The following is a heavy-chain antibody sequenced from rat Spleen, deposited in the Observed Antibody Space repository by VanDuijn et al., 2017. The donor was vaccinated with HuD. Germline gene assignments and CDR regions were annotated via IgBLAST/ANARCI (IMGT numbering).Heavy chain of an antibody. D-gene: IGHD1-11*01. CDR1: GFSFSDYD. CDR2: ISSSGGRT. J-gene: IGHJ3*01. CDR3: ATRDGGYPG. V-gene: IGHV5-27*01. Sequence: EVQLVESGGGLVQPGRSLRLSCAASGFSFSDYDMAWVRQAPTKGLEWVASISSSGGRTYYRDSVKGRFTVSRDDAKSTLYLQMDSLRSEDTATYYCATRDGGYPGWGQGTLVTVSS.